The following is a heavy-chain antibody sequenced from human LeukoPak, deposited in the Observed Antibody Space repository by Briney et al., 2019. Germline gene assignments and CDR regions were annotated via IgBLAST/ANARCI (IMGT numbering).Heavy chain of an antibody. J-gene: IGHJ6*03. CDR2: IYPGDSDT. D-gene: IGHD6-13*01. CDR1: GYSFTSYW. Sequence: KSGESLKISCKGSGYSFTSYWIGWVRQMPGKGLEWMGIIYPGDSDTRYSPSFQGQVTISADKSISTAYLQWSSLKASDTAMYYCARHTSRAAAAGDEGPVPLYYYYYMDVWGKGTTVTVSS. V-gene: IGHV5-51*01. CDR3: ARHTSRAAAAGDEGPVPLYYYYYMDV.